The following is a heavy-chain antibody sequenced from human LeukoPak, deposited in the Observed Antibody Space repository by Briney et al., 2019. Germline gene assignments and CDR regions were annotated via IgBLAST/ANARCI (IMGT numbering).Heavy chain of an antibody. V-gene: IGHV3-30*02. D-gene: IGHD1-1*01. J-gene: IGHJ4*02. CDR1: GFTFSNYN. Sequence: GGSLRLSCAASGFTFSNYNMHWVGQAPGKGLEWVAFSWYEGGKENYAASVKGRFTISRDNSKNTVYLQMNSLRVEDTAVYYCAKDNNWACDYWGQGTLVTVSS. CDR2: SWYEGGKE. CDR3: AKDNNWACDY.